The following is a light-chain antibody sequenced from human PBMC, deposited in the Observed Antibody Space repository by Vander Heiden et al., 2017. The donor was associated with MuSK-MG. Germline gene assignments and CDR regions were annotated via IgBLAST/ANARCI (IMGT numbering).Light chain of an antibody. V-gene: IGKV1-39*01. J-gene: IGKJ4*01. CDR3: QQSYSTPLT. CDR1: QSISSY. CDR2: AAS. Sequence: IQLTQSPSSLSASVGDRVTITCRASQSISSYLNWYQQKPGKAPKLLIYAASSLQSGVPSTFSGSGSGTDFTLTISSLQPEDFATYYCQQSYSTPLTFGGGTKVEIK.